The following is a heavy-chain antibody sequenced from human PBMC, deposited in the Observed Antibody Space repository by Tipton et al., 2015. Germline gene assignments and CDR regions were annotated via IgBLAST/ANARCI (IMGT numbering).Heavy chain of an antibody. CDR3: ACQDYDSLTRDYQTVDY. CDR1: GYSISSGYY. D-gene: IGHD3-9*01. V-gene: IGHV4-38-2*01. J-gene: IGHJ4*02. Sequence: LRLSCDVSGYSISSGYYWGWIRQPPGKGLEWIGSISHSGNTYYNPSLKSRVTMSRDTSKNRFSLKLTSVTAADTAVYYCACQDYDSLTRDYQTVDYWGQGTLVTVSS. CDR2: ISHSGNT.